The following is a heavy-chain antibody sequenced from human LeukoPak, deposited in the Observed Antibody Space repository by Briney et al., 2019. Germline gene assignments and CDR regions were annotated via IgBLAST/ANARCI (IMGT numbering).Heavy chain of an antibody. CDR2: IYTSGST. V-gene: IGHV4-4*07. CDR3: ARGSGYDPDYYYYYMDV. Sequence: SETLSLTCTVSSGSINSYFWSWIRQPAGKGLEWIGRIYTSGSTNYNPSLKSRVTMSVDTSKSRFSLKLTSVTAADTAVYYCARGSGYDPDYYYYYMDVWGKGTTVTVSS. J-gene: IGHJ6*03. D-gene: IGHD5-12*01. CDR1: SGSINSYF.